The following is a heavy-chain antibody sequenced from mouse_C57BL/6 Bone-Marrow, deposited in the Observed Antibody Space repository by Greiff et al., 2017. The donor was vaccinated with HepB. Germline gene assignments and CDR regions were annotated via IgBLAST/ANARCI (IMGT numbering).Heavy chain of an antibody. CDR1: GYTFTSYW. CDR3: TTIRY. J-gene: IGHJ2*01. Sequence: VQLQQPGAELVMPGASVKLSCKASGYTFTSYWMHWVKQRPEQGLEWIGWIAPENGDTEYASKFQGKATITADTSSNTAYLQLSSLTSEDTAVYYCTTIRYWGQGTTLTVSS. V-gene: IGHV14-4*01. CDR2: IAPENGDT.